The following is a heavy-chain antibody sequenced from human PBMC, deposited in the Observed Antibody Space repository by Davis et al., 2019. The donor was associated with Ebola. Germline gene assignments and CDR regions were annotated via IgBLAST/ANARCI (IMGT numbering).Heavy chain of an antibody. CDR2: ISAYNGNT. V-gene: IGHV1-18*04. CDR3: ARDGEGEYCSSTSCYTHYYYMDV. D-gene: IGHD2-2*02. Sequence: ASVKVSCKASGYTFTSYGISWVRQAPGQGLEWMGWISAYNGNTNYAQKLQGRVTMTTDTSTSTAYMELRSLRSDDTAVYYCARDGEGEYCSSTSCYTHYYYMDVWGKGTTVTVSS. CDR1: GYTFTSYG. J-gene: IGHJ6*03.